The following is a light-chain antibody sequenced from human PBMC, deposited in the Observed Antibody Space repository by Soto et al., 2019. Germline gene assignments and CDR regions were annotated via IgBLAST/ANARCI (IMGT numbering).Light chain of an antibody. CDR2: SDN. Sequence: QSVLTQPPSASGTPGQRVTISCSGSSSNIGTNTVIWYQQLPGAASKLLIYSDNQRPSGVPDRFSGSKSGTSASLAISGLQSEDEADYYCAAWDVSLVVFGGGTQLTVL. J-gene: IGLJ2*01. V-gene: IGLV1-44*01. CDR1: SSNIGTNT. CDR3: AAWDVSLVV.